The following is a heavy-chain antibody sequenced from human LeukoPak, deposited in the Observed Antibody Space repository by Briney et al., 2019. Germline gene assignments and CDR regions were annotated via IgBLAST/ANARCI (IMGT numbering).Heavy chain of an antibody. CDR2: IIPIFGTA. D-gene: IGHD3-10*01. CDR3: ARSQGSGSFYKAGDYYYYGMDV. V-gene: IGHV1-69*01. Sequence: SVKVSCKASGGTFSSYAISWVRQAPGQGLEWMGGIIPIFGTANYAQKFQGRVTITADESTSTAYMELSSLRSEDTAVYYCARSQGSGSFYKAGDYYYYGMDVWGKGTTVTVSS. J-gene: IGHJ6*04. CDR1: GGTFSSYA.